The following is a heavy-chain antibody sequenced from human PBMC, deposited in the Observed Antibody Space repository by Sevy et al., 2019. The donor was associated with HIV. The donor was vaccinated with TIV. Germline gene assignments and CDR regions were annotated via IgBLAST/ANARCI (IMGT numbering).Heavy chain of an antibody. Sequence: ASVKVSCKASGGTFSSYATSWVRQAPGQGLEWMGGIIPIFGTANYAQKFQGRVTITADESTSTAYMELSSLRSEDTAVYYCARDRYDSSGYYSNWFDPWGQGTLVTVSS. CDR3: ARDRYDSSGYYSNWFDP. D-gene: IGHD3-22*01. J-gene: IGHJ5*02. CDR2: IIPIFGTA. CDR1: GGTFSSYA. V-gene: IGHV1-69*13.